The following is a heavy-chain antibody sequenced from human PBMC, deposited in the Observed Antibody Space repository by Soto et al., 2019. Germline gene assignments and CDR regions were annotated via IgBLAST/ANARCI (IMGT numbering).Heavy chain of an antibody. J-gene: IGHJ4*02. D-gene: IGHD3-22*01. CDR3: ARGRTVRNYDADSSAYFYFFDY. V-gene: IGHV4-59*01. CDR1: GDSISTFY. Sequence: SETLSLTCTVSGDSISTFYWGWMRQSPGKELEWICYVYYTGSTNYNPSLKSRVTISVDRSKNQFSLKLTSANAADTAVYYCARGRTVRNYDADSSAYFYFFDYWGQGTQVTVSS. CDR2: VYYTGST.